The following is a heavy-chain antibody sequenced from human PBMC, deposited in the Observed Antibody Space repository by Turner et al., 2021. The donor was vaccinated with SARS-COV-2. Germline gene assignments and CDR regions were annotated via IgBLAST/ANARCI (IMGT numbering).Heavy chain of an antibody. CDR2: ISSGGRT. J-gene: IGHJ6*02. CDR3: ARGGEYQLLHYYGMDV. Sequence: EVQLVETGGGLIQPGGSLRLSCPASGFTVSSNYMSWVRQAPGKGLEWVSVISSGGRTYYADSVKGRFTISRDNSKNTLYLQMNSLRAEDTAVYYCARGGEYQLLHYYGMDVWGQGTTVTVSS. CDR1: GFTVSSNY. D-gene: IGHD2-2*01. V-gene: IGHV3-53*02.